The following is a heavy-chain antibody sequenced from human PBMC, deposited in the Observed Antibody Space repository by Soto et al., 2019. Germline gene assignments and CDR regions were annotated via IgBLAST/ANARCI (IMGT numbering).Heavy chain of an antibody. Sequence: GASVKVSCKGSGGTFSSYAISWGGPAPGQGLDWMGGIIPIFGTANYAQKFQGRVTITADESTSTAYMELSSLRSEDTAVYYCARTITSWTPILKYHYGMDFWGQGTTVTVSS. CDR3: ARTITSWTPILKYHYGMDF. D-gene: IGHD2-2*01. CDR2: IIPIFGTA. CDR1: GGTFSSYA. J-gene: IGHJ6*02. V-gene: IGHV1-69*01.